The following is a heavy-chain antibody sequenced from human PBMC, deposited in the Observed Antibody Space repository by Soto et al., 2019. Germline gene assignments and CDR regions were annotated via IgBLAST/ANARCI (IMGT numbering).Heavy chain of an antibody. J-gene: IGHJ4*02. V-gene: IGHV4-59*01. Sequence: TLSLTCTVSGGPISSSYWGWIRQPPGKGLEWIGYIYSTGSTNYSPSLRSRVTISVDTSESQFSLKLSSVTAADTAVYYCVRGAWPIDSWGQGTLVTVSS. D-gene: IGHD5-12*01. CDR3: VRGAWPIDS. CDR2: IYSTGST. CDR1: GGPISSSY.